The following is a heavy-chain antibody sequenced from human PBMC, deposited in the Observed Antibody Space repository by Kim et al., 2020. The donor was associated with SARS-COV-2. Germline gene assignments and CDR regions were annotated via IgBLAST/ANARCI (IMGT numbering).Heavy chain of an antibody. J-gene: IGHJ5*02. V-gene: IGHV1-69*13. CDR2: IVPIFSTT. Sequence: SVKVSCKVSGDSFSSYLISWVRQAPGQGLEWMGGIVPIFSTTNYAQKFEGRVTITADESTSTAYMELRRLRSEDTAVYYCARGQGTSARWFDPWGQGTLDSVSA. CDR1: GDSFSSYL. CDR3: ARGQGTSARWFDP. D-gene: IGHD1-7*01.